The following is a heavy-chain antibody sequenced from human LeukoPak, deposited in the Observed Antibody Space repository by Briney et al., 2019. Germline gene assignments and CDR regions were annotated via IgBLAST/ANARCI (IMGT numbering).Heavy chain of an antibody. CDR2: IYYSGST. D-gene: IGHD3-10*01. CDR3: ARARGGSGSYYNPVDYYMDV. Sequence: SETLSLTCTVSGGSISSYYWSWIRQPPGKGLEWIGYIYYSGSTNYNPSLKSRVTISVDTSKNQFSLKLSSVTAADTAVYYWARARGGSGSYYNPVDYYMDVWGKGTTVTISS. CDR1: GGSISSYY. J-gene: IGHJ6*03. V-gene: IGHV4-59*01.